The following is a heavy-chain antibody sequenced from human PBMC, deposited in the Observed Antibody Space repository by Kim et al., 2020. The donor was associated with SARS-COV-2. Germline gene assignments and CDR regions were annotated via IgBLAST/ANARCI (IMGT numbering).Heavy chain of an antibody. V-gene: IGHV4-31*03. Sequence: SETLSLPCTVSGGSISSGGYYWSWIRQHPGKGLEWIGYIYYSGSTYYNPSLKSRVTISVDTSKNQFSLKLSSVTAADTAVYYCARQTGTTDYYYYGMDVWGQGTTVTVSS. J-gene: IGHJ6*02. CDR3: ARQTGTTDYYYYGMDV. CDR1: GGSISSGGYY. CDR2: IYYSGST. D-gene: IGHD1-7*01.